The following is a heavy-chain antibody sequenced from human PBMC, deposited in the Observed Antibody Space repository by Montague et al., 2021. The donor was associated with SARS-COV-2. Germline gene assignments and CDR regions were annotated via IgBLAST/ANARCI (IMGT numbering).Heavy chain of an antibody. V-gene: IGHV2-70*11. CDR1: GFSLSTSGMC. CDR3: ARTYGSGRGFDL. J-gene: IGHJ2*01. D-gene: IGHD3-10*01. Sequence: PALEKPTQTLTLTCTFSGFSLSTSGMCVSWIRQPPGKALEWLARIDWDDDKYYSTSLKTRLTISKDTSKNQVVLTMTSMDPVDTATYYCARTYGSGRGFDLWGRGTLVTVSS. CDR2: IDWDDDK.